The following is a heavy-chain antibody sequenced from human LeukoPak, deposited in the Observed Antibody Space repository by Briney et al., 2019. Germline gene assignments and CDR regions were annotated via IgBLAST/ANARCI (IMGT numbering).Heavy chain of an antibody. Sequence: KASETLSLTCTVSGGSISSYYWSWIRQPPGKGLEWIGYIYYSGSTNCNPSLKSRVTISVDNSKNQFSLKLSSVTAADTAVYYCARRRVGATQFDYWGQGTLVTVSS. CDR2: IYYSGST. D-gene: IGHD1-26*01. CDR3: ARRRVGATQFDY. V-gene: IGHV4-59*12. J-gene: IGHJ4*02. CDR1: GGSISSYY.